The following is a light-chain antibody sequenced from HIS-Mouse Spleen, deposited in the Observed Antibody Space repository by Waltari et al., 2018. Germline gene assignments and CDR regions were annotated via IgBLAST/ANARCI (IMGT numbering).Light chain of an antibody. J-gene: IGLJ1*01. CDR3: QAWDSSTACYV. V-gene: IGLV3-1*01. CDR1: KLGEQY. CDR2: QDS. Sequence: SYELTQPPSVSVSPGQTASIPCPGDKLGEQYACWYQQKPGQSPVLVIYQDSKRPSGIPERFSGSNSGNTATLTISGTQAMDEADYYCQAWDSSTACYVFGTGTKVTVL.